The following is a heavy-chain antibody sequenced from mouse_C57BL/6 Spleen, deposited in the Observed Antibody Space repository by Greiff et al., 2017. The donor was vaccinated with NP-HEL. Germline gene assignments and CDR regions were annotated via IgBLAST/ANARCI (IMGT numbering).Heavy chain of an antibody. D-gene: IGHD2-12*01. CDR1: GYTFTDYY. CDR2: INPNNGGT. V-gene: IGHV1-26*01. Sequence: VQLQQSGPELVKPGASVKISCKASGYTFTDYYMNWVKQSHGKSLEWIGDINPNNGGTSYNQKFKGKATLTVDKSSSTAYMELRSLTSEDSAVYYCARKDYKGYFDVWGTGTTVTVSS. J-gene: IGHJ1*03. CDR3: ARKDYKGYFDV.